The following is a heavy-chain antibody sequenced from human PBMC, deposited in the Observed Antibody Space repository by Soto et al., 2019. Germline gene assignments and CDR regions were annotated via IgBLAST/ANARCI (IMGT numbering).Heavy chain of an antibody. CDR1: GFTFSSYG. D-gene: IGHD5-12*01. CDR3: AKDHDGVATRFDY. CDR2: ISYDGSNK. J-gene: IGHJ4*02. Sequence: PGGSLRLSCAASGFTFSSYGMHWVRQAPGKGLEWVAVISYDGSNKYYADSVKGRFTISRDNSKNTLYLQMNSLRAEDTAVYYCAKDHDGVATRFDYWGQGTLVTVSS. V-gene: IGHV3-30*18.